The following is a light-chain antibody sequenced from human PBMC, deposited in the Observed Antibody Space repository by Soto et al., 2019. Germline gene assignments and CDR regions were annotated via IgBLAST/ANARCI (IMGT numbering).Light chain of an antibody. V-gene: IGKV4-1*01. CDR1: QSVLYSSKNRNH. Sequence: DLVMTQSPDSLAASMGPSSTINCKSSQSVLYSSKNRNHLAWYQQRPGQPPKVLIYWASTRESGVPDRFSGSGSGTDFTLTISSLQAEDVAVYYCQQYDSTPSFGGGTKVDFK. J-gene: IGKJ4*01. CDR2: WAS. CDR3: QQYDSTPS.